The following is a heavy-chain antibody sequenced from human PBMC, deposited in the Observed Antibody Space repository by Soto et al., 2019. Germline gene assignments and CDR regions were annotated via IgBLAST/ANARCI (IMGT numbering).Heavy chain of an antibody. CDR2: IIPILGIA. V-gene: IGHV1-69*02. D-gene: IGHD4-17*01. CDR3: FLHYGGNSGDDAFDI. J-gene: IGHJ3*02. Sequence: QVQLVQSGAEVKKPGSSVKVSCKASGGTFSSYTISWVRQAPGQGLEWMGRIIPILGIANYAQKFQGRVTITADKSTSTAYMELSSLRSEDTAVYYCFLHYGGNSGDDAFDIWGQGTMVTVSS. CDR1: GGTFSSYT.